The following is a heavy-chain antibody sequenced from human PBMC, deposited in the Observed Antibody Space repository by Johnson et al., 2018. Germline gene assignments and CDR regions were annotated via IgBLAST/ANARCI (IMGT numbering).Heavy chain of an antibody. D-gene: IGHD3-16*01. J-gene: IGHJ6*04. CDR3: AKQRGRGTSYMDF. CDR1: GSSFTNYW. CDR2: IWPGDSDT. Sequence: VQLVESGAEVKKPGEYLKISCKGSGSSFTNYWIGWVRQMPGEGLEWMGIIWPGDSDTKYSPSFQGQVTFSADRSLSTVYLQWSSLKASDTARYYCAKQRGRGTSYMDFGCKGTTVAGSS. V-gene: IGHV5-51*01.